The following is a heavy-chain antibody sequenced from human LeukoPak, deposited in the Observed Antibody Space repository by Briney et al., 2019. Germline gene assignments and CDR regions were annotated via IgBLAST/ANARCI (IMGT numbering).Heavy chain of an antibody. D-gene: IGHD3-22*01. Sequence: GGSLRLSCAASGFTVSSNYINWVRQAPGKGLEWVSVIYSGGSTYYADSVKGRFTISRDNSKNTLYLQMNSLRAEDTAVYYCARIHSYDSSGYWDDYWGQGTLVTVSS. CDR3: ARIHSYDSSGYWDDY. CDR1: GFTVSSNY. V-gene: IGHV3-53*01. J-gene: IGHJ4*02. CDR2: IYSGGST.